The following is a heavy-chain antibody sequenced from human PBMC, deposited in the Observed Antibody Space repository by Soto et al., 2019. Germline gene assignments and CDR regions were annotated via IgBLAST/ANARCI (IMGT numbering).Heavy chain of an antibody. J-gene: IGHJ4*02. V-gene: IGHV1-69*02. CDR3: ALGVVLMVYASTYSDY. Sequence: SVKVSCKASGGTFSSYTISWVRQAPGQGLEWMGRIIPILGIANYAQKFQGRVTITADKSTSTAYMELSSLRSEDTAVYYCALGVVLMVYASTYSDYWGQGTLVTVSS. CDR1: GGTFSSYT. CDR2: IIPILGIA. D-gene: IGHD2-8*01.